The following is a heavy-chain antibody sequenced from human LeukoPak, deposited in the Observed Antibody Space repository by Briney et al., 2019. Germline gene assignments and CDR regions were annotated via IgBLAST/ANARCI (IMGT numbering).Heavy chain of an antibody. Sequence: GGSLRLSCAASGFTFSNYGINWVRQAPGRGLEWVSYISTASATYYADSVKGRFTISRDNAMNSLCLQLNSLRAEDTAVYYCARDRSPYYMDVWGKGTTVTVSS. J-gene: IGHJ6*03. CDR2: ISTASAT. V-gene: IGHV3-48*01. CDR3: ARDRSPYYMDV. CDR1: GFTFSNYG.